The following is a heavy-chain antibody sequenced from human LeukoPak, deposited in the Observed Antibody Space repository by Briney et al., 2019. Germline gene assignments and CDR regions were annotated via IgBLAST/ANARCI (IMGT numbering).Heavy chain of an antibody. V-gene: IGHV3-21*01. J-gene: IGHJ4*02. CDR2: ISTSSSYI. D-gene: IGHD3-10*01. Sequence: GGSLRLSCAASGFTFSSYSMNGVRQAPGKGLEGVSSISTSSSYIYYADSVKGRFTISRNNAKNSLYLQTNSLRAEDTGVYYCARSRNVLLWFGEIDYWGQGTLVTVSS. CDR1: GFTFSSYS. CDR3: ARSRNVLLWFGEIDY.